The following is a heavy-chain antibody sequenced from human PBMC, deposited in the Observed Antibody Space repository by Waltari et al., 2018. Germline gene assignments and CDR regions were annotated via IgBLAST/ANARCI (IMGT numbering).Heavy chain of an antibody. V-gene: IGHV3-21*01. J-gene: IGHJ6*03. CDR1: GFTFSSYS. Sequence: EVQLVESGGGLVKPGGSLRLSCAASGFTFSSYSMNWVRQAPGKGLEWVSSISSSSSYIYYADSVKGRFTISRDNAKNSLYLQMNSLRAEDTAVYYCARVDRPYQVEGGPYMDVWGKGTTVTISS. D-gene: IGHD2-2*01. CDR2: ISSSSSYI. CDR3: ARVDRPYQVEGGPYMDV.